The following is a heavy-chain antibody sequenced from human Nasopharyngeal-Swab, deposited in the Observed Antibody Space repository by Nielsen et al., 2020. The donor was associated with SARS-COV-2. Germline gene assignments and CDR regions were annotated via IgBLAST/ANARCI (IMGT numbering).Heavy chain of an antibody. CDR2: ISGSGGST. Sequence: GGSLRLSCAASGFTFSSYAMSWVRQAPGKGLEWVSAISGSGGSTYYADSVKGRFIISRDNSKNTLYLQMNSLSAEDTAVYYCAKDFSLSAFMVADMGFDYWGQGTLVTVSS. D-gene: IGHD2/OR15-2a*01. CDR1: GFTFSSYA. J-gene: IGHJ4*02. V-gene: IGHV3-23*01. CDR3: AKDFSLSAFMVADMGFDY.